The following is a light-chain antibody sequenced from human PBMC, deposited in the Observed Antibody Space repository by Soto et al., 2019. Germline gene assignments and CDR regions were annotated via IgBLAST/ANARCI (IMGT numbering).Light chain of an antibody. CDR1: QSVSSN. CDR3: QQYNNWPPLT. Sequence: EIVLTQSPGTLSLSPGERATLSCRASQSVSSNLAWYQQKPGQAPRLLIYGANTKATGIPARFSGSGSGTEFTLSISSLQSEDFAVYYCQQYNNWPPLTFGGGTKVDIK. J-gene: IGKJ4*01. CDR2: GAN. V-gene: IGKV3-15*01.